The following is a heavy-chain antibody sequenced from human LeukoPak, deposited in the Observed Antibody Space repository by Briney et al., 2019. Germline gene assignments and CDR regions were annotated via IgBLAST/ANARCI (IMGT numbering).Heavy chain of an antibody. Sequence: GASVKVSCKAPGYTFTSYYMHWVRQAPGQGLEWMGIINPSGGSTSYAQKFQGRVTMTRDTSTSTVYMELSSLRSEDTAVYYCARGSGSYYRTLDAFDIWGQGTMVTVSS. CDR1: GYTFTSYY. CDR3: ARGSGSYYRTLDAFDI. D-gene: IGHD1-26*01. CDR2: INPSGGST. V-gene: IGHV1-46*01. J-gene: IGHJ3*02.